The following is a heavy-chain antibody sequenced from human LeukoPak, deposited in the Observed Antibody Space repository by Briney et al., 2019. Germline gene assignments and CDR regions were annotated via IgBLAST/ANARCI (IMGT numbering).Heavy chain of an antibody. J-gene: IGHJ4*02. CDR2: MNPNSGRR. CDR3: ARGLRSDY. V-gene: IGHV1-8*01. D-gene: IGHD3-16*02. CDR1: GYICSNYD. Sequence: ASVKVSCKASGYICSNYDINWVRQAPGHGLEWMGWMNPNSGRRVYAQKFQGRVTMTRNSSINTAYMELTSLRSDDRAVYYCARGLRSDYWGQGTLVTVSS.